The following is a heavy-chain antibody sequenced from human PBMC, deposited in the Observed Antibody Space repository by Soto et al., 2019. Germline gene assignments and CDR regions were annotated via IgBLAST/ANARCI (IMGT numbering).Heavy chain of an antibody. Sequence: QVQLVQSGAEVKKPGSSVEVSCNASGGTFNTHAITWVRQAPGQGLEWVGGIIPILGIPSYAQSFQGRVTIIADKSTSTAYMELSSLRSDDTAVYYCARVGDYGMDVWGQGTTVTVSS. V-gene: IGHV1-69*17. CDR3: ARVGDYGMDV. D-gene: IGHD3-10*01. CDR1: GGTFNTHA. J-gene: IGHJ6*02. CDR2: IIPILGIP.